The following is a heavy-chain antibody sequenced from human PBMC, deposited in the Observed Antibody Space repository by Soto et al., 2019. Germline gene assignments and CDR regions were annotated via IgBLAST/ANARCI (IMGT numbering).Heavy chain of an antibody. V-gene: IGHV3-30-3*01. CDR2: VSFDGSNK. D-gene: IGHD6-19*01. J-gene: IGHJ6*02. CDR1: GFTFNYYP. CDR3: ARLPGPLVAVLYIYPLDGREAMSDVDV. Sequence: QMQLVESGGGVVQPGGSLRLSCAASGFTFNYYPMHWVRQAPGKGLEWVAVVSFDGSNKYYADSVKGRFTISKDNSNNTLYLQMNSRRREDTAVYYCARLPGPLVAVLYIYPLDGREAMSDVDVWGQGTTVTVSS.